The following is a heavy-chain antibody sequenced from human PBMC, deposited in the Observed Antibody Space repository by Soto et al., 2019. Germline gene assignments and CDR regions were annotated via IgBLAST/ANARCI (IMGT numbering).Heavy chain of an antibody. CDR3: AKALAAAGSIQYGMDV. V-gene: IGHV3-30*18. D-gene: IGHD6-13*01. CDR2: MSYDGSNI. CDR1: GFTFMSYG. Sequence: PGGSLRLSCAASGFTFMSYGMHWVRQAPGKRLEWVAVMSYDGSNIYYADSVKGRFTVSRDNSKMTLFLQMNILRTEDTAVYYCAKALAAAGSIQYGMDVWGQGTTVTVSS. J-gene: IGHJ6*02.